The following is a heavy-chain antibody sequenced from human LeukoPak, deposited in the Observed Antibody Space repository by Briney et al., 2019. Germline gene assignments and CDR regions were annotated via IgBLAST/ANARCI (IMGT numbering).Heavy chain of an antibody. V-gene: IGHV4-38-2*02. Sequence: SETLSLTCTVSGYSLTRGYYWGWVRQPPGKGLEWIGIIYHSGTTYYNPSLKSRVTISVDTSKNQFSLKLSSVTAADTAVYYCARHRGYSSGWSDYYYYYMDVWGKGTTVTISS. CDR2: IYHSGTT. J-gene: IGHJ6*03. D-gene: IGHD6-19*01. CDR3: ARHRGYSSGWSDYYYYYMDV. CDR1: GYSLTRGYY.